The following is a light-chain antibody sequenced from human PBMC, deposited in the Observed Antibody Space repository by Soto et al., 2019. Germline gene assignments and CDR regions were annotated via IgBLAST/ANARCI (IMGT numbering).Light chain of an antibody. J-gene: IGKJ5*01. CDR1: QNISSY. CDR3: QQRSDWPPT. CDR2: DVS. Sequence: IVVTQSPVTLSLSPGERATLSCRASQNISSYLIWYQQKPGQAPRLLMYDVSNRATGIPARFSGSGSGTDFTLTISSLEPEDLAVYFCQQRSDWPPTFGQGTRLEIK. V-gene: IGKV3-11*01.